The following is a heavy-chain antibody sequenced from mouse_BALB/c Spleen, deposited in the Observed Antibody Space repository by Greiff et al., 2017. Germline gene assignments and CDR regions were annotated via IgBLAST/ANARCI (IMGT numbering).Heavy chain of an antibody. CDR3: TRDQDGNYVGFAY. Sequence: EVQVVESGGGLVKPGGSLKLSCAASGFTFSSYTMSWVRQTPEKRLEWVATISSGGSYTYYPDSVKGRFTISRDNAKNTLYLQMSSLKSEDTAMYYCTRDQDGNYVGFAYWGQGTLVTVSA. CDR2: ISSGGSYT. CDR1: GFTFSSYT. D-gene: IGHD2-1*01. J-gene: IGHJ3*01. V-gene: IGHV5-6-4*01.